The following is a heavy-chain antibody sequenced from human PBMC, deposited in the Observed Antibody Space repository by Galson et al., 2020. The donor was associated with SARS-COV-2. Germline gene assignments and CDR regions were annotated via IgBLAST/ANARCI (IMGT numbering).Heavy chain of an antibody. CDR2: IYHTGNT. Sequence: SQTLSLTCTVSGSSISSGFYWGWIRQPPKKGLEWIGNIYHTGNTYYKPSLRSRFTISVDTSKNQFSLKVNSVTAADTAVYYCVRDSYLNFRSGFSGQSPFDYWGQGALVTVSS. J-gene: IGHJ4*02. CDR1: GSSISSGFY. CDR3: VRDSYLNFRSGFSGQSPFDY. V-gene: IGHV4-38-2*02. D-gene: IGHD3-3*01.